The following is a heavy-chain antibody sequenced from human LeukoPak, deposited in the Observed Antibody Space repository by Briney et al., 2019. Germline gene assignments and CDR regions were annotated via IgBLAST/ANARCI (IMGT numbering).Heavy chain of an antibody. J-gene: IGHJ4*02. Sequence: PGGSLRLSCAASGFTFSSYAMSWVRQAPGKGLEWVSAISGSGGSTYYADSVKGRLTISRDNAKNSLYLQMNSLRAEDTAVYYCARDMADSSGWYPRPDYWGQGTLVTVSS. V-gene: IGHV3-23*01. D-gene: IGHD6-19*01. CDR1: GFTFSSYA. CDR3: ARDMADSSGWYPRPDY. CDR2: ISGSGGST.